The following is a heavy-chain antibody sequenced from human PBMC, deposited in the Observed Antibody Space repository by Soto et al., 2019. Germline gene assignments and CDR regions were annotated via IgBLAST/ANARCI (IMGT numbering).Heavy chain of an antibody. CDR1: GYSFTSYW. CDR2: IYPGDSDT. Sequence: GESLKISCKGSGYSFTSYWIGWVRQMPGKGLEWMGIIYPGDSDTRYSPSFQGQVTISADKSISTAYLQWSSLKASDTAMYYCARSAVVPAAIPGGYYYYGVDVWGQGTTVTVSS. CDR3: ARSAVVPAAIPGGYYYYGVDV. D-gene: IGHD2-2*02. J-gene: IGHJ6*02. V-gene: IGHV5-51*03.